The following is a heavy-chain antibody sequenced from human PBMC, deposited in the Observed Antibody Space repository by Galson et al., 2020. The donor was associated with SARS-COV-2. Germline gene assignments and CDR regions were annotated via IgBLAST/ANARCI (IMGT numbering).Heavy chain of an antibody. D-gene: IGHD1-7*01. J-gene: IGHJ3*02. CDR1: GFTFSDFP. V-gene: IGHV3-30*01. Sequence: GESLKISCAASGFTFSDFPMHWVRQAPGQGLDWVSFISHDGSDKFYADSVKGRFTISRDNSKNTVFLQMTSLRPEDTAIYYCTREGPTLSGTTRAFDIWGQGTMVTVS. CDR2: ISHDGSDK. CDR3: TREGPTLSGTTRAFDI.